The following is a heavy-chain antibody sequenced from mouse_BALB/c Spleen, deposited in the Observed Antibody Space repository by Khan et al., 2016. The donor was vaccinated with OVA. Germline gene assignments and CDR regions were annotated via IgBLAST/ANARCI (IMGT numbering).Heavy chain of an antibody. Sequence: VQLKQSGAELVKPGASVKLSCTASGFNIKDTYIHWVKQRPEQGLEWIGRISPANGNTKYDPKFQGKATITADTSSNTSYLQLSSLTSEDTAVYYWAHPSYDPRYFEVWGAGTTVTVSS. CDR2: ISPANGNT. CDR1: GFNIKDTY. D-gene: IGHD2-3*01. V-gene: IGHV14-3*02. J-gene: IGHJ1*01. CDR3: AHPSYDPRYFEV.